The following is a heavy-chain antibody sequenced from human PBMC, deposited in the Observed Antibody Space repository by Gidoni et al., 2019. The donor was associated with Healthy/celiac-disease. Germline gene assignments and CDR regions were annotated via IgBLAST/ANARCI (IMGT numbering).Heavy chain of an antibody. Sequence: QVQLVQSGAEVKKPGSSVTVSCKASGGPFSSYAISWVRQAPGQGLEWMGGIIPIVGTANYAQKFQGRVTITADESTSTAYMELSSLRSEDTAVYYCARGALVATIGYYWYFDLWGRGTLVTVSS. V-gene: IGHV1-69*01. D-gene: IGHD5-12*01. CDR3: ARGALVATIGYYWYFDL. CDR2: IIPIVGTA. CDR1: GGPFSSYA. J-gene: IGHJ2*01.